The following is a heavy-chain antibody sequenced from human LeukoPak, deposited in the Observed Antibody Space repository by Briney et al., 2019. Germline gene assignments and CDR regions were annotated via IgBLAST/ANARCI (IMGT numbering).Heavy chain of an antibody. D-gene: IGHD6-13*01. Sequence: SGTLSLTCAVSGGSISSSNWWSWIRQPPGKGLEWIGEIYHSGSTNYNPSLKSRVTISVDTSKNQFSLKLSSVTAADTAVYYCASPRAERSTWYAVDYWGQGTLVTVSA. J-gene: IGHJ4*02. V-gene: IGHV4-4*02. CDR3: ASPRAERSTWYAVDY. CDR1: GGSISSSNW. CDR2: IYHSGST.